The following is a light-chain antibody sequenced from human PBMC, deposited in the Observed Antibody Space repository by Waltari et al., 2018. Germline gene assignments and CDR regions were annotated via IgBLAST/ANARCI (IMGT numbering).Light chain of an antibody. J-gene: IGLJ2*01. CDR3: SSYAGSNTGL. CDR2: DVS. Sequence: QAALTQPPSVSGSPGQSVTISCTGTSSDIGGYNYVSWYQQHPGKAPKLMIYDVSKRPSWVSDRFSGSKSGNTASLTISGLQAEDEADYYCSSYAGSNTGLFGGGTRLTVL. CDR1: SSDIGGYNY. V-gene: IGLV2-11*01.